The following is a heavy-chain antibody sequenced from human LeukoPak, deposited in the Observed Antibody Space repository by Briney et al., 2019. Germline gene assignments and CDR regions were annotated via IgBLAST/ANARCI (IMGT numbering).Heavy chain of an antibody. CDR1: GGSISSYY. CDR3: ARDPVGGSTIFDY. J-gene: IGHJ4*02. V-gene: IGHV4-59*12. D-gene: IGHD1-26*01. Sequence: SETLSLTCTVSGGSISSYYWSWIRQPPGKGLEWIGYIYYSGSTNYNPSLKSRVTISVDASKNQFSLQLNSVTPEDTAVYFCARDPVGGSTIFDYWGQGTLVTVSS. CDR2: IYYSGST.